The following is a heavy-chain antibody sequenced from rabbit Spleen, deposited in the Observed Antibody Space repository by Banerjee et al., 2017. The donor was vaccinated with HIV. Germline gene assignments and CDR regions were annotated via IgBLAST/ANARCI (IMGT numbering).Heavy chain of an antibody. CDR1: GFSFSSDYW. J-gene: IGHJ4*01. V-gene: IGHV1S45*01. D-gene: IGHD6-1*01. CDR3: ARSYTYGYGGYAYGMNL. CDR2: IYAGSGGST. Sequence: EESGGDLVKPEGSLTLTCTASGFSFSSDYWICWVRQAPGKGLEWISCIYAGSGGSTYYASWAKGRFTISKTSSTTVTLQMTSLTAADTATYFCARSYTYGYGGYAYGMNLWGPGTLVTVS.